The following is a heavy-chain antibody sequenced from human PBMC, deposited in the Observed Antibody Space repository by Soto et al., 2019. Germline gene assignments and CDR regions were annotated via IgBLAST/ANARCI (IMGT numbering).Heavy chain of an antibody. CDR3: AGGSSGGNARTP. D-gene: IGHD3-16*01. CDR1: GFTFSSYG. CDR2: IWYDGSNK. V-gene: IGHV3-33*01. Sequence: QVQLVESGGGVVQPGRSLRLSCAASGFTFSSYGMHWVRQAPGKGLEWVAVIWYDGSNKYYADSVKGRFTISRDNSKNPCNRKRNGRRAEDTGVYYCAGGSSGGNARTPWGKGTLVPVSS. J-gene: IGHJ5*02.